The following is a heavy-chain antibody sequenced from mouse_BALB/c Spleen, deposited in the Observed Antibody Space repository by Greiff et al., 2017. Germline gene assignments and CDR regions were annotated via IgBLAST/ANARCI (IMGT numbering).Heavy chain of an antibody. CDR1: GFTFSSFG. CDR2: ISSGSSTI. V-gene: IGHV5-17*02. D-gene: IGHD2-3*01. CDR3: ARFGDGYSAWFAY. J-gene: IGHJ3*01. Sequence: EVQVVESGGGLVQPGGSRKLSCAASGFTFSSFGMHWVRQAPEKGLEWVAYISSGSSTIYYADTVKGRFTISRDNPKNTLFLQMTSLRSEDTAMYYCARFGDGYSAWFAYWGQGTLVTVSA.